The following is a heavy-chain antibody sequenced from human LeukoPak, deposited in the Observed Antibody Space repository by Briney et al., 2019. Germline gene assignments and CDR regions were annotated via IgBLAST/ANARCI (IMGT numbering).Heavy chain of an antibody. CDR2: IYSGGST. J-gene: IGHJ3*02. D-gene: IGHD3-22*01. CDR3: AGYYYDSSGYYYDWRGAFDI. Sequence: PGGSLRLSCAASGFTFSSYTMNWVRQAPGKGLEWVSVIYSGGSTYYADSVKGRFTISRDNAKNTLYLQMNSLRAEDTAVYYCAGYYYDSSGYYYDWRGAFDIWGQGTMVTVSS. CDR1: GFTFSSYT. V-gene: IGHV3-66*01.